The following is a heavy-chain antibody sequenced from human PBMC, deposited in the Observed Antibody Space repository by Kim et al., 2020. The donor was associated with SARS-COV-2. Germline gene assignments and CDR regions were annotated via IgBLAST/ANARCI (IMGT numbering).Heavy chain of an antibody. J-gene: IGHJ5*02. CDR1: GGSISSYY. Sequence: SETLSLTCTVSGGSISSYYWSWIRQPPGKGLEWIGYIYYSGSTNYNPSLKSRVTISVDTSKNQFSLKLSSVTAADTAVYYCARASGPWGQGTLVTVSS. CDR2: IYYSGST. CDR3: ARASGP. D-gene: IGHD3-3*01. V-gene: IGHV4-59*13.